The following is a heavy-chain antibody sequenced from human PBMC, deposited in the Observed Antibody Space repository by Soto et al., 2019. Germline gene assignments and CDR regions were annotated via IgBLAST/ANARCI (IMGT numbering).Heavy chain of an antibody. Sequence: ASVKVSCKASGYVFSSSFVHWVQQAPGQGLEWMAMINPTVGSTSYAHNFQGRIAVTRDTSTATVYLDLSSLRSADTAIYYCAREVNTVIMPGDTEDYSGLDVWGQGTTVTVSS. CDR2: INPTVGST. CDR1: GYVFSSSF. V-gene: IGHV1-46*01. J-gene: IGHJ6*02. CDR3: AREVNTVIMPGDTEDYSGLDV. D-gene: IGHD2-21*02.